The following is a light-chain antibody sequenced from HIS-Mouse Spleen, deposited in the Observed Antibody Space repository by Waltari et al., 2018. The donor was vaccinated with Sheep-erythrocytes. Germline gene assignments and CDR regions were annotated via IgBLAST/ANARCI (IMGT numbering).Light chain of an antibody. CDR1: NIRSKS. V-gene: IGLV3-21*02. CDR3: QVWDSSSDHVV. J-gene: IGLJ2*01. CDR2: DDS. Sequence: SYVLTQPPSVSVAPGQPARITCGGNNIRSKSVHRYQQKPGQAPVLVVYDDSDRPPGIPERFSGSNSGNTATLTISRVEAGDEADYYCQVWDSSSDHVVFGGGTKLTVL.